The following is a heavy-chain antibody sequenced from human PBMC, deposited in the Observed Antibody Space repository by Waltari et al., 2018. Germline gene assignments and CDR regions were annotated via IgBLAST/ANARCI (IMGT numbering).Heavy chain of an antibody. J-gene: IGHJ4*02. CDR3: AGGGAGATISGIFFDY. CDR1: GGSISSYY. Sequence: QVQLQESGPGLVKPSETLSLTCTVSGGSISSYYWSWIRQPPGKGLEWIGYIYYSGSTNHHPPLRIRATISVNTSKNQFSLKLGSGTAADTAVYYCAGGGAGATISGIFFDYWGQGTLVTVSS. V-gene: IGHV4-59*01. CDR2: IYYSGST. D-gene: IGHD5-12*01.